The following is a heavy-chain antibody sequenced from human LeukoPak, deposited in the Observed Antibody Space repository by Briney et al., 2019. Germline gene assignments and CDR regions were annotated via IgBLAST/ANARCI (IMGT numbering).Heavy chain of an antibody. CDR3: ARRKLTYYYGMDV. CDR2: INQDGSEK. V-gene: IGHV3-7*01. D-gene: IGHD1-7*01. Sequence: GGSLRLSCAASGFTISNHWMSWVRQAPGKGLEWVANINQDGSEKYYVDSVKGRFTVSRDNAKNSLDLQMNTLRAEDTAVYYCARRKLTYYYGMDVWGQGTTVTVSS. CDR1: GFTISNHW. J-gene: IGHJ6*02.